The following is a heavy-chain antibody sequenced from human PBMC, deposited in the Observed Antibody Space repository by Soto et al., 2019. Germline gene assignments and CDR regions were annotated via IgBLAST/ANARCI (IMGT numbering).Heavy chain of an antibody. V-gene: IGHV5-10-1*01. CDR3: ARQIYDSDTGPNFQYYFDS. CDR1: GYSFAGYW. CDR2: IDPSDSQT. J-gene: IGHJ4*02. Sequence: HGESLKISCKGSGYSFAGYWITWVRQKPGKGLEWMGRIDPSDSQTYYSPSFRGHVTISVTKSITTVFLQWSSLRASDTAMYYCARQIYDSDTGPNFQYYFDSWCQGTPVTVSS. D-gene: IGHD3-22*01.